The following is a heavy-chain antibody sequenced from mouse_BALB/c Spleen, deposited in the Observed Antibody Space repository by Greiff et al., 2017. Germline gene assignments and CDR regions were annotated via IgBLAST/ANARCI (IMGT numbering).Heavy chain of an antibody. D-gene: IGHD2-1*01. CDR2: ISYSGST. V-gene: IGHV3-2*02. CDR1: GYSITSDYA. CDR3: ARNGNYVNWYFDV. Sequence: EVKLMESGPGLVKPSQSLSLTCTVTGYSITSDYAWNWIRQFPGNKLEWMGYISYSGSTSYNPSLKSRISITRDTSKNQFFLQLNSVTTEDTATYYCARNGNYVNWYFDVWGAGTTVTVSS. J-gene: IGHJ1*01.